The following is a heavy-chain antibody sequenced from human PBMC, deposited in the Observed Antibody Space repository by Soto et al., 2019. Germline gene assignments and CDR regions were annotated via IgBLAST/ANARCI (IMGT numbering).Heavy chain of an antibody. CDR1: GGSVSSGSYF. CDR3: ARHSSGYYYYFDQ. J-gene: IGHJ4*02. Sequence: PSETLSLTCTVSGGSVSSGSYFWSWIRQPPGKGLEWIGYIYYSGSTKYNPSLESRVTMSVDTSKNQFSLKVRSVTAADTAVYYCARHSSGYYYYFDQWGQGTQVTVSS. V-gene: IGHV4-61*01. D-gene: IGHD3-22*01. CDR2: IYYSGST.